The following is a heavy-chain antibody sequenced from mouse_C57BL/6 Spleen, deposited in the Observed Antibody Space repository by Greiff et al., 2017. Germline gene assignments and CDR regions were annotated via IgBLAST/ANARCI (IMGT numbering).Heavy chain of an antibody. CDR3: ARPHYYGTKYFDY. J-gene: IGHJ2*01. CDR1: GFTFSDYG. D-gene: IGHD1-1*01. CDR2: LSSGSSTI. Sequence: EVKLVESGGGLVKPGGSLKLSCAASGFTFSDYGMHWVRQAPEKGLEWVAYLSSGSSTIYYADTVKGRFTISRDNDKNTLFLQMTSLRSEDTAMYYWARPHYYGTKYFDYWGQGTTLTVSS. V-gene: IGHV5-17*01.